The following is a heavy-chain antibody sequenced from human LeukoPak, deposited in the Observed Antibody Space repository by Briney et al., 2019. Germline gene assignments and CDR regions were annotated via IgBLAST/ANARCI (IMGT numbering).Heavy chain of an antibody. CDR3: ARDYYGSGSYYT. CDR2: INPHSGGT. J-gene: IGHJ5*02. V-gene: IGHV1-2*02. Sequence: GASVKVSCKASGYTFTGYYIHWVRQAPGQGLEWMGWINPHSGGTNYGQKFKGRVTMTRDTYISTAYMEVSRLTSDDTAVYYCARDYYGSGSYYTWGQGTLVTVSS. CDR1: GYTFTGYY. D-gene: IGHD3-10*01.